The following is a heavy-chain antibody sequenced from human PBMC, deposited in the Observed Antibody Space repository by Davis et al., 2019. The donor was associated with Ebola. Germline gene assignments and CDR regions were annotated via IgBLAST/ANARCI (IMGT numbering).Heavy chain of an antibody. V-gene: IGHV3-7*01. CDR3: AREIANGHHGMDV. CDR2: INQYGGEE. Sequence: GESLKISCAASGFTVSSNHMTWVRQAPGKGLEWVANINQYGGEEYYVDSVKGRFTISRDNAKNSLYLHLHSVRAEDTAIYYCAREIANGHHGMDVWGQGTTVTVSS. CDR1: GFTVSSNH. J-gene: IGHJ6*02. D-gene: IGHD2-8*01.